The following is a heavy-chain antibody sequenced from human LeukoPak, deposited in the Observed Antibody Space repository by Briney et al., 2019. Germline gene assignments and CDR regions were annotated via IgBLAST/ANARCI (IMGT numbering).Heavy chain of an antibody. CDR1: GFTFSSYG. Sequence: GGSLRLSCAASGFTFSSYGMHWVRQAPGKGLEWVAVIWYDGSNKYYADSVKGRFTISRDNSKNTLYLQMNSLRAEDTAVYYCARGSGMEEFGELSTSDYWGQGTLDTVSS. D-gene: IGHD3-10*01. J-gene: IGHJ4*02. V-gene: IGHV3-33*01. CDR3: ARGSGMEEFGELSTSDY. CDR2: IWYDGSNK.